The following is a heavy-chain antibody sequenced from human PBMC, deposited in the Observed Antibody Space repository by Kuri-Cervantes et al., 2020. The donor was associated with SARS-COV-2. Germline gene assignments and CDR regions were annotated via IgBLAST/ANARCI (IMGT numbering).Heavy chain of an antibody. CDR1: GYTFTGYY. V-gene: IGHV1-3*01. D-gene: IGHD3-10*01. J-gene: IGHJ6*02. Sequence: ASVKVSCKASGYTFTGYYMHWVRQAPGQGLEWMGWINAGNGNTKYSQKFQGRVTITRDTPASTAYMELSSLRSEDTAVYYCARGDLWFGELDYYGMDVWGQGTTVTVSS. CDR2: INAGNGNT. CDR3: ARGDLWFGELDYYGMDV.